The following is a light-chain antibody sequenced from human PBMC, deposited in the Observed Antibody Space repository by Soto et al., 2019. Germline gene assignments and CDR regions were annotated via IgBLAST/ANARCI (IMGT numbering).Light chain of an antibody. CDR1: SSDVGAYNY. CDR3: CSFAGNYIYV. CDR2: DVT. V-gene: IGLV2-11*01. J-gene: IGLJ1*01. Sequence: QSVLTQPRSVSASPGQSVTIPCTGTSSDVGAYNYVSWYQQHPDKAPKLMIYDVTKRPSGVPDRFSGSKSGNTASLTISGLQAEDEADYYCCSFAGNYIYVFGTGTKLTVL.